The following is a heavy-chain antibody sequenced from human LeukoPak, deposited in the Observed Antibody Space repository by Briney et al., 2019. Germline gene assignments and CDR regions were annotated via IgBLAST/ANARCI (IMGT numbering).Heavy chain of an antibody. Sequence: GGSLRLSCAASGFTFSDYYMSWIRQAPGKGLEWVSYISSSGSTIYYADSVKGRFTISRDNAKNSLYLQMSSLRAEDTAVYYCARLGDCSSTSCHYYYYYYMDVWGKGTTVTVSS. CDR3: ARLGDCSSTSCHYYYYYYMDV. V-gene: IGHV3-11*01. D-gene: IGHD2-2*01. CDR2: ISSSGSTI. J-gene: IGHJ6*03. CDR1: GFTFSDYY.